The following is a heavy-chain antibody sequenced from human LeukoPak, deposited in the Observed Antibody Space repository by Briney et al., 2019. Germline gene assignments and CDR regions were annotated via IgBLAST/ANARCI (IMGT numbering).Heavy chain of an antibody. Sequence: RASVKVSCEASGYTFTSYAMHWVRQAPGQRLEWMGWINAGNGNTKYSQKFQGRVTITRDTSASTAYMELSSLRSEDTAVYYCARGLRYFDWLFFDYWGQGTLVTVSS. J-gene: IGHJ4*02. CDR1: GYTFTSYA. V-gene: IGHV1-3*01. D-gene: IGHD3-9*01. CDR3: ARGLRYFDWLFFDY. CDR2: INAGNGNT.